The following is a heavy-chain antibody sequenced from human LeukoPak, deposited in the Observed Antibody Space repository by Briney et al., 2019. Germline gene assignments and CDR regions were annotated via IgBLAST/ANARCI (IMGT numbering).Heavy chain of an antibody. V-gene: IGHV4-59*01. J-gene: IGHJ4*01. D-gene: IGHD6-13*01. CDR1: GGSISSYY. CDR3: ARGASSWDY. Sequence: SETLSLTCTVSGGSISSYYWSWIRQPPGKGLEWIGYIYYSGSTYYNPSLKSRVTISVDTSKNQSSLKVTSVTAADTAVYYCARGASSWDYWGHGTLVTVSS. CDR2: IYYSGST.